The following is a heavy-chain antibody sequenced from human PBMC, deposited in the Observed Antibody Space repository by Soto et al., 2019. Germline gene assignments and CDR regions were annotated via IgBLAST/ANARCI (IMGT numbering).Heavy chain of an antibody. CDR2: IYYSGST. D-gene: IGHD4-17*01. CDR3: ARHYGDYVIWFDP. J-gene: IGHJ5*02. V-gene: IGHV4-59*08. CDR1: GGSISSYY. Sequence: PSETLSLTCTVSGGSISSYYWSWIRQPPGKGLEWIGYIYYSGSTNYNPSLKSRVTISVDTSKNQFSLKLSSVTAADTAVYYCARHYGDYVIWFDPWGQGTLVTVS.